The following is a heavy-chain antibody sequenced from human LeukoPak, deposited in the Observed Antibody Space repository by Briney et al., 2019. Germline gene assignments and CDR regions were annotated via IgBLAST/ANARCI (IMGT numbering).Heavy chain of an antibody. J-gene: IGHJ5*02. CDR3: ARDLSCSGGSCYRDSWFDP. CDR2: IIPIFGTA. CDR1: GGTLSSYA. Sequence: ASVKVSCKASGGTLSSYAISWVRQAPGQGLEWMGRIIPIFGTANYAQKFQGRVTITTDESTSTAYMELSSLRSEDTAVYYCARDLSCSGGSCYRDSWFDPWGQGTLVTVSS. D-gene: IGHD2-15*01. V-gene: IGHV1-69*05.